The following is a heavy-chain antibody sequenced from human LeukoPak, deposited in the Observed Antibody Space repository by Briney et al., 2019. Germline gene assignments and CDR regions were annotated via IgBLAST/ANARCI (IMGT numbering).Heavy chain of an antibody. CDR2: IYYSGST. Sequence: SETLSLTCTVSGGSISSYYWSCIRQPPGKGLEWIGYIYYSGSTNYNPSLKSRVTISVDTSKNQFSLKLSSVTAADTAVYYCARGRDYYGSGSYYIFDYWGQGTLVTVSS. CDR3: ARGRDYYGSGSYYIFDY. V-gene: IGHV4-59*01. CDR1: GGSISSYY. D-gene: IGHD3-10*01. J-gene: IGHJ4*02.